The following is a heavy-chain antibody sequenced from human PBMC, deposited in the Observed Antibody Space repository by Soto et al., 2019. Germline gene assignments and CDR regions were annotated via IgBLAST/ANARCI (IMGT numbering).Heavy chain of an antibody. D-gene: IGHD3-3*01. V-gene: IGHV4-59*11. CDR2: LYYSGTT. CDR1: GASISTQS. CDR3: ARGLSWSPYFES. J-gene: IGHJ4*02. Sequence: LSLTCTVSGASISTQSWNWIRQAPGKGLEWIGYLYYSGTTNYNPSLKSRVTISADTSKNQVSLKLTAVTAADTAVYFCARGLSWSPYFESWGQGILVTVSS.